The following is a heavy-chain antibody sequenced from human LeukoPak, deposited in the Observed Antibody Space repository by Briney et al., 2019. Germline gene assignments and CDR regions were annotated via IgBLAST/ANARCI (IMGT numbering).Heavy chain of an antibody. CDR1: GYTFTSYG. Sequence: ASVKVSCKASGYTFTSYGISWVRQAPGQGLAWMGWISAYNGNTNYAQKLQGRVTMTTDTSTSTAYMELRSLRSDDTAVYYCARDVPYYYGSGSYFYGMDVWGQGTTVTVSS. CDR2: ISAYNGNT. J-gene: IGHJ6*02. CDR3: ARDVPYYYGSGSYFYGMDV. D-gene: IGHD3-10*01. V-gene: IGHV1-18*01.